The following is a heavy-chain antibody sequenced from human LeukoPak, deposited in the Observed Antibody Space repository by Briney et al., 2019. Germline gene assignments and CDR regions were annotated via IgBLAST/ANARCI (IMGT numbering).Heavy chain of an antibody. D-gene: IGHD6-13*01. V-gene: IGHV3-7*01. Sequence: GGSQRLSCAASGFTFSSYWMSWVRQAPGKGLEWVANIKQDGSEKYYVDSVKGRFTISRDNAKNSLYLQMNSLRAEDTAVYYCAIHYSGYSSSWPLDYWGQGTLVTVSS. CDR3: AIHYSGYSSSWPLDY. CDR1: GFTFSSYW. J-gene: IGHJ4*02. CDR2: IKQDGSEK.